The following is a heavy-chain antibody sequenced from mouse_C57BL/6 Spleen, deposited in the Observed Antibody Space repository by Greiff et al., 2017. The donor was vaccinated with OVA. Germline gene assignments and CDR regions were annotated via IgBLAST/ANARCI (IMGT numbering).Heavy chain of an antibody. CDR3: ARSGSNYDYAMDY. Sequence: LVKPGASVKISCKASGYAFSSSWMNWVKQRPGKGLEWIGRIYPGDGDTNYNGKFKGKATLTADKSSSTAYMQLSSLTSEDSAVYFCARSGSNYDYAMDYWGQGTSVTVSS. V-gene: IGHV1-82*01. CDR2: IYPGDGDT. J-gene: IGHJ4*01. CDR1: GYAFSSSW. D-gene: IGHD2-5*01.